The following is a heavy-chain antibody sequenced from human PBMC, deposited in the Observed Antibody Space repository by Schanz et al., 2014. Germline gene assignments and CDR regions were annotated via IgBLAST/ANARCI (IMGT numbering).Heavy chain of an antibody. J-gene: IGHJ3*02. V-gene: IGHV3-66*01. CDR1: GFTVSSNY. D-gene: IGHD2-2*01. CDR2: IYGGGIT. CDR3: AKRCSSTSCSHGAFDI. Sequence: EVQLVESGGGLVQPGGSLRLSCAASGFTVSSNYMSWVRQAPGKGLEWVSVIYGGGITYYADSVKGRFTISRDSSRNTLYLQMNSLRDEDTAMYYCAKRCSSTSCSHGAFDIWGQGTMVTVSS.